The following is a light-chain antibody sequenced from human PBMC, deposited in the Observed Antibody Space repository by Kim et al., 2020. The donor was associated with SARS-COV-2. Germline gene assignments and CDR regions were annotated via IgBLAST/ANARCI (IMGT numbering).Light chain of an antibody. Sequence: EIVLTQSPVTLSVSQGETVTLSCRASQSVRYLSWYQQKPGQAPRLIMYESSNRAAGTPGRFSGSGSGTEFTLTINSLQSEDFAVYYFHQYSDWPPYSFGQGTKLEI. CDR1: QSVRY. J-gene: IGKJ2*03. CDR2: ESS. V-gene: IGKV3-15*01. CDR3: HQYSDWPPYS.